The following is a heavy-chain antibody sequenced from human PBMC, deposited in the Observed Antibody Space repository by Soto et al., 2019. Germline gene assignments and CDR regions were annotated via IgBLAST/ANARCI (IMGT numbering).Heavy chain of an antibody. CDR3: ASDMSTT. CDR2: MNPNSGHT. Sequence: QVQLVQSGAEVKKPGASVKVSCKASGYTFTSHDINWMRQTTGQGLEWMGWMNPNSGHTNYAQKFQGRVTMTRDTSINTAYMELTHLRSEDTAIYYCASDMSTTWGQGTLVTVSS. D-gene: IGHD2-2*01. V-gene: IGHV1-8*01. J-gene: IGHJ5*02. CDR1: GYTFTSHD.